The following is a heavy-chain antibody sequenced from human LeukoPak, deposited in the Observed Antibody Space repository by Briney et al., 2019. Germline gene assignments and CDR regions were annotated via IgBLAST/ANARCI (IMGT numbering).Heavy chain of an antibody. Sequence: GGSLRLSCAASGFTFDDYAMHWVRQAPGKGLEWVSLISWDGGSTYYADSVKGRFTISRDNSKNSLYLQMNSLRAEDTAVYYCARDPSYGDYALSDYWGQGTLVTVSS. D-gene: IGHD4-17*01. CDR1: GFTFDDYA. CDR3: ARDPSYGDYALSDY. CDR2: ISWDGGST. V-gene: IGHV3-43D*04. J-gene: IGHJ4*02.